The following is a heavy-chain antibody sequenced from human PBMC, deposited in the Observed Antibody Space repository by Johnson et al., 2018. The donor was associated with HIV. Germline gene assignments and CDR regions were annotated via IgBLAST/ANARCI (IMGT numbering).Heavy chain of an antibody. J-gene: IGHJ3*02. V-gene: IGHV3-30*09. CDR1: GFTFSSYA. CDR3: ARSMRAAAGTLDAFDI. CDR2: ISYDGSTK. Sequence: QVQLVESGGGVVQPGRSLRLSCAASGFTFSSYAMHWVRQAPGTGLEWVAVISYDGSTKYSADSVKGRFAISRDNSKNTLFLQMNSLRAEDTAVYYCARSMRAAAGTLDAFDIWGQGTMVTVSS. D-gene: IGHD6-13*01.